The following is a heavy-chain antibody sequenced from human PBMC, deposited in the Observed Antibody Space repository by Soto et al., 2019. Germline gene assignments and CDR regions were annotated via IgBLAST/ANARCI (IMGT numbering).Heavy chain of an antibody. CDR2: ISGSGGST. Sequence: EVQLLESGGGLVQPGGSLRLSCAASGFTFSVYAMSWVRQAPGKGLECVSCISGSGGSTSYADSVKGRFTISRDNSKNTLSLQMNILRAEDTAVYYWAKALYGGHDYWGPGTLVTVSS. V-gene: IGHV3-23*01. D-gene: IGHD4-17*01. CDR3: AKALYGGHDY. CDR1: GFTFSVYA. J-gene: IGHJ4*02.